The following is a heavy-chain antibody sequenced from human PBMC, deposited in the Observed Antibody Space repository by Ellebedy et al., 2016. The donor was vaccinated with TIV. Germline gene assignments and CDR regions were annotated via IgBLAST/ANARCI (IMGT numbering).Heavy chain of an antibody. CDR2: IYYSGNT. D-gene: IGHD3-10*01. CDR3: ARDEGSYLFEY. J-gene: IGHJ4*02. V-gene: IGHV4-39*07. Sequence: MPSETLSLTCSVSGGSISSISYYWGWIRQPPGKGLEWIGSIYYSGNTYYNPSLKSRVTISVDTSKNQFSLKLSSVTTADTAVYYCARDEGSYLFEYWGRGTLVTVSS. CDR1: GGSISSISYY.